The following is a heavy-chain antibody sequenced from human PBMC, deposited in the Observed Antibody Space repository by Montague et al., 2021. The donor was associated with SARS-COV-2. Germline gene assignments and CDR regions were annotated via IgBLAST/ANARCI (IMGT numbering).Heavy chain of an antibody. CDR1: GEPISGFF. D-gene: IGHD3-22*01. J-gene: IGHJ4*02. CDR2: IYASGGT. CDR3: ARGILSMNMAVVVLLGGIYYFDS. V-gene: IGHV4-4*07. Sequence: SETLSLTCSVSGEPISGFFWNWIRQPAGKGLEWIGRIYASGGTDYNPSLESRVTMSVDTSKNQFSLKLSSVTAADTAVYYCARGILSMNMAVVVLLGGIYYFDSWGQGALVAVSS.